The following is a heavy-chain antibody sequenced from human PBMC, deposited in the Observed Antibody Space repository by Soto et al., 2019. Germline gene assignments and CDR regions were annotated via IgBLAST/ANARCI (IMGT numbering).Heavy chain of an antibody. CDR1: GYSFTSYW. CDR3: ARDRYSYYDFWSGSLPYYYYGMEV. D-gene: IGHD3-3*01. CDR2: IDPSDSYT. Sequence: GESLKISCKGSGYSFTSYWIAWVRQMPGKGLEWMGRIDPSDSYTNYSPSFQGHVPISADKSISTAYLQWSSLKASDTAMYYCARDRYSYYDFWSGSLPYYYYGMEVWGQGTTVTVSS. J-gene: IGHJ6*02. V-gene: IGHV5-10-1*01.